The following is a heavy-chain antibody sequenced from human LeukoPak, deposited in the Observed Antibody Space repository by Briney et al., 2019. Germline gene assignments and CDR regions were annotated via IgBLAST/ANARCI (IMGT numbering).Heavy chain of an antibody. V-gene: IGHV5-51*04. CDR3: ARAGLYYYDSSGYPDY. CDR1: GYSFTSYW. D-gene: IGHD3-22*01. CDR2: IYPGDSDT. Sequence: GESLKISCKGSGYSFTSYWIGWVRQMPGKGLEWMGIIYPGDSDTRYSPSFQGQVTISADKPISTAYLQWSSLKASDTAMYYCARAGLYYYDSSGYPDYWGQGTLVTVAS. J-gene: IGHJ4*02.